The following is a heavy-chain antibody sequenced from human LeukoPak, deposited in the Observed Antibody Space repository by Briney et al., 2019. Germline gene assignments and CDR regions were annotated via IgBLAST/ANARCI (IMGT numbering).Heavy chain of an antibody. Sequence: IPSETLSLTCTVSGGSISSYYWSWIRQPPGKGLEWIGYIYYSGSTNYNPSLKSRVTISVDTSKNQFSLKLSSVTAADTAVYYCARDGNESGSGTFYSIGMDVWGHGTTVIVSS. CDR2: IYYSGST. J-gene: IGHJ6*02. CDR3: ARDGNESGSGTFYSIGMDV. D-gene: IGHD3-10*01. CDR1: GGSISSYY. V-gene: IGHV4-59*12.